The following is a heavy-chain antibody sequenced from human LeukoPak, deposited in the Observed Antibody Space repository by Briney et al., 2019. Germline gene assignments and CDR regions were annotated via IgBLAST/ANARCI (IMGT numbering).Heavy chain of an antibody. J-gene: IGHJ4*02. CDR1: GFTFSSYA. D-gene: IGHD3-3*01. CDR2: ISYDGSNK. Sequence: HAGGPLRLSCAASGFTFSSYAMHWVRQAPGKGLEWVAVISYDGSNKYYADSVKGRFTISRDNSKNTLYLQINSLRAEDTAVYYCASPSDYFDYWGQGTLVTVSS. V-gene: IGHV3-30*01. CDR3: ASPSDYFDY.